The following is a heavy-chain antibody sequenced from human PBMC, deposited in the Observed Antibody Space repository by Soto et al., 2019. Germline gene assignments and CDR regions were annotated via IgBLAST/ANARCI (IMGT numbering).Heavy chain of an antibody. J-gene: IGHJ5*02. Sequence: DVPLVESGGGLVQPGGSLRVSCAASGFTLGSHRIHWVRQPPGKGLEWVSRIDTDGGGTSYADSVKGRFTISTDNAKNTVSPQMNGLRAEDTAVYYCATVFDLWGQGPLVTVSS. CDR3: ATVFDL. CDR2: IDTDGGGT. CDR1: GFTLGSHR. V-gene: IGHV3-74*01.